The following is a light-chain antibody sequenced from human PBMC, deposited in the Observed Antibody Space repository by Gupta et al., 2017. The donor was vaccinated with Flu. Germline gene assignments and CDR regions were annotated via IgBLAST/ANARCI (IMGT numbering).Light chain of an antibody. CDR3: AAWDDSLSGWV. CDR2: SNN. J-gene: IGLJ3*02. Sequence: RVTITCSGSGSKMGCNCVYWYQQFTGTAPKLLFYSNNKRRSGVPARFSGSKSASSASLAISGLRAEDEADYFCAAWDDSLSGWVFGGGTKLTVL. CDR1: GSKMGCNC. V-gene: IGLV1-47*02.